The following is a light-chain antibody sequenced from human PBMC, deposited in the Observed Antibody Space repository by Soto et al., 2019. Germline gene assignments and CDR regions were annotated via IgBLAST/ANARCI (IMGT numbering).Light chain of an antibody. CDR3: ASWDVSLNAFFL. Sequence: QSVLTQPPSASGAPGQRVSISCSGSNSNIGAKTVNWYQQLPGTAPKLLIYSNNQRPPGVPDRFSGSKSGTSASLAISGLQSEDEADYYCASWDVSLNAFFLFGTGTQLTVL. V-gene: IGLV1-44*01. J-gene: IGLJ7*01. CDR1: NSNIGAKT. CDR2: SNN.